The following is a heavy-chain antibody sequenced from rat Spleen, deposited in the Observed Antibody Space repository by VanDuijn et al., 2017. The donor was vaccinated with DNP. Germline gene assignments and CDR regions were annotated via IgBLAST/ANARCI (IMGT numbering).Heavy chain of an antibody. CDR2: ISYDGSST. CDR1: GFTFSDYY. J-gene: IGHJ2*01. V-gene: IGHV5-22*01. Sequence: EVQLVESGGGLVQPGRSLKLSCAASGFTFSDYYMAWVRQAPKKGLEWVASISYDGSSTYYRDSVRGRFTISRDNAEDTLFLQMNSLRSEDTATYYCTRATGFDYWGQGVMVTVSS. CDR3: TRATGFDY. D-gene: IGHD4-2*01.